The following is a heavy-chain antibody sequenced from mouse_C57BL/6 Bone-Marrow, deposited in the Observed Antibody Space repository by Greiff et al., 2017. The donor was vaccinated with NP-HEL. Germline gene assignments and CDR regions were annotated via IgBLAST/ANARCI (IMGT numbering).Heavy chain of an antibody. CDR1: GFNIKDDY. CDR3: TTNGYYVLPMDY. J-gene: IGHJ4*01. Sequence: VQLQQSGAELVRPGASVKLSCTASGFNIKDDYMHWVKQRPEQGLEWIGWIDPENGDTEYASKFQGKATITADKSSNTAYLQLSSLTSEDTAVYYCTTNGYYVLPMDYWGQGTSVTVSS. V-gene: IGHV14-4*01. D-gene: IGHD2-3*01. CDR2: IDPENGDT.